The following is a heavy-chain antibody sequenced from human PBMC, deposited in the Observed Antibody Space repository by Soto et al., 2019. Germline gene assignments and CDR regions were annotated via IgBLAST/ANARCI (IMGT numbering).Heavy chain of an antibody. CDR2: MSPNSGNT. J-gene: IGHJ4*02. CDR3: ARQKLSTGDYSDN. CDR1: GYTFSSYE. V-gene: IGHV1-8*01. D-gene: IGHD2-15*01. Sequence: QVQLVQSGAEVKKPGASVKVSCKASGYTFSSYEINWVRQATGQGLEWLGWMSPNSGNTGYAQKFQGRVTMTRNTSISTAYMELSSLRSEDTPLYYCARQKLSTGDYSDNWGQGTLVTVSS.